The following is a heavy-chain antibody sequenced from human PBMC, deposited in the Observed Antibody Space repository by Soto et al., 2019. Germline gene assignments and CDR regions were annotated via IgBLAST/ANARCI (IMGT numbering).Heavy chain of an antibody. V-gene: IGHV3-30-3*01. J-gene: IGHJ2*01. D-gene: IGHD3-10*01. CDR1: GFTFSSYA. CDR2: ISYDGSNK. Sequence: QVQLVESGGGVVQPGRSLRLSCAASGFTFSSYAMHWVRQAPGKGLEWVAVISYDGSNKYYADSVKGRFTISRDNSKNTLDLQMNSLRAEDTAVYYCARGRYGSWHKKGHWYFDLWGRGTLVTVSS. CDR3: ARGRYGSWHKKGHWYFDL.